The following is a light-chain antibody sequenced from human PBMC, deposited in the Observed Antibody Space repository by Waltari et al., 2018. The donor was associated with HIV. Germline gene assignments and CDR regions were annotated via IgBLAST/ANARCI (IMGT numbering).Light chain of an antibody. V-gene: IGLV6-57*03. CDR3: QSYDSSNHAV. CDR1: SGSIASNY. Sequence: NFMLTQPHSVSESPGKTVTVSCTRSSGSIASNYVQWYQQRPGSAPTTVIYGDNQRPSWVPDRFSGSIDSSSNSASLTISGLKTEDEADYYCQSYDSSNHAVFGGGTKLTVL. CDR2: GDN. J-gene: IGLJ3*02.